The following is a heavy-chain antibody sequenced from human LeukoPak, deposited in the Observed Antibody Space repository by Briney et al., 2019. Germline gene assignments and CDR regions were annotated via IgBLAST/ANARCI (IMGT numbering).Heavy chain of an antibody. V-gene: IGHV4-59*12. J-gene: IGHJ6*03. Sequence: SETLSLTCTVSGGSISSYYWSWIRQPPGKGLEWIGYIYYSGSTNYNPSLKSRVTISVDTSKNQFSLKLSSVTAADTAVYYCARGRRYYGSGKGYYYYMDVWGKGTTVTVSS. CDR1: GGSISSYY. CDR3: ARGRRYYGSGKGYYYYMDV. D-gene: IGHD3-10*01. CDR2: IYYSGST.